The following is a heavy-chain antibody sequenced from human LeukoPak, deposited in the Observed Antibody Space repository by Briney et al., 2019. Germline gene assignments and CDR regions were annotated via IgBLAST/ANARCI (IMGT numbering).Heavy chain of an antibody. J-gene: IGHJ6*03. D-gene: IGHD3-10*01. CDR2: ISSSSSYI. CDR1: GFTFSSYG. Sequence: PGGSLRLSCAASGFTFSSYGMSWVRQAPGKGLEWVSSISSSSSYIYYADSVKGRFTISRDNAKDSLYLQMNSLRAEDTAVYYCARGNNPRKWFGENYYYYMDVWGKGTTVTISS. CDR3: ARGNNPRKWFGENYYYYMDV. V-gene: IGHV3-21*01.